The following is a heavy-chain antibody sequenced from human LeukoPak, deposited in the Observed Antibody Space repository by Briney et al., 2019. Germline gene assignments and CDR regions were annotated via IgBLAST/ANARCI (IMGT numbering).Heavy chain of an antibody. CDR2: ISSSADNT. D-gene: IGHD3-22*01. Sequence: GGSLRLSCAASGLTFSNYAMSWVRQAPGKGLEWVSAISSSADNTYYADSVKGRFTISRDNSKNTLYLQMNSLRAEDTAIYYCAKVLPQYYYDSSTYADYWGQGTLVTVSS. CDR3: AKVLPQYYYDSSTYADY. J-gene: IGHJ4*02. V-gene: IGHV3-23*01. CDR1: GLTFSNYA.